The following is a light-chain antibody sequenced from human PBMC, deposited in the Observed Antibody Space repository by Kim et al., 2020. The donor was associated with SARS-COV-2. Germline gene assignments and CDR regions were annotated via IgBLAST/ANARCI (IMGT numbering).Light chain of an antibody. CDR3: QQYSSFAYT. CDR1: QAISNC. J-gene: IGKJ2*01. Sequence: AIRMTQSPFSLSASVGDRVPIAWWASQAISNCLAWYQQKPGKAPELLIYGASTLQSGVPSSFRGGGSGTDFTLTITSLQSEDFATYYCQQYSSFAYTFGQGTKLEI. CDR2: GAS. V-gene: IGKV1-8*01.